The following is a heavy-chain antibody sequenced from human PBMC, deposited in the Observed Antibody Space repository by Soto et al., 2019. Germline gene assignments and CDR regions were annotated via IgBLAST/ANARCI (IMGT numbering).Heavy chain of an antibody. Sequence: GESLKISCKGSGYSFTSYWIGWVRQMPGKGLEWMGIIYPGDSDTRYSPSFQGQVTISADKSISTAYLQWSSLKASDTAMYYCASGPIAVAGVWGVDYYYGMDVWGQGTTVTVSS. D-gene: IGHD6-19*01. CDR1: GYSFTSYW. J-gene: IGHJ6*02. CDR2: IYPGDSDT. CDR3: ASGPIAVAGVWGVDYYYGMDV. V-gene: IGHV5-51*01.